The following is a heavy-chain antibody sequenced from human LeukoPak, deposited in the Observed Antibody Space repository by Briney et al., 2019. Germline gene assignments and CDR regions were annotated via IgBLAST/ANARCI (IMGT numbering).Heavy chain of an antibody. J-gene: IGHJ6*03. CDR1: GGSISSSSYY. V-gene: IGHV4-39*07. CDR3: ASAQRQAQRFLDPYPPQGYYYYYMDV. CDR2: IYYSGST. Sequence: SETLSLTCTVSGGSISSSSYYWGWIRQPPGKGLEWIGSIYYSGSTYYNPSLKSRVTISVDTSKNQFSLKLSSVTAADTAVYYCASAQRQAQRFLDPYPPQGYYYYYMDVWGKGTTVTVSS. D-gene: IGHD3-3*01.